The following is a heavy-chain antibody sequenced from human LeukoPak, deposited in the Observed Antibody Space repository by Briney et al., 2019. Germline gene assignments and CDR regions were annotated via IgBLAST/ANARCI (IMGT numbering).Heavy chain of an antibody. Sequence: SETLSLTCTVSGGSISSSSYYWGWIRQPPGKGLEWIGSIYYSGRTYYNPSLKSRVTISVDTSKNQFSLKLSSVTAADTAVYYCARAPPIVVVPAATWFDPWGQGTLVTVSS. J-gene: IGHJ5*02. D-gene: IGHD2-2*01. CDR3: ARAPPIVVVPAATWFDP. CDR1: GGSISSSSYY. CDR2: IYYSGRT. V-gene: IGHV4-39*07.